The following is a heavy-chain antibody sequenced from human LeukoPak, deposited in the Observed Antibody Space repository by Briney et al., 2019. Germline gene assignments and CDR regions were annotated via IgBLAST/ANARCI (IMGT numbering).Heavy chain of an antibody. V-gene: IGHV5-51*01. D-gene: IGHD3-10*01. Sequence: PGESLKISCKGSGYTFTNYWIGWVRQVPGKGLEWMGIIYPGDADTRYSPSFQGQVPISADKSISTAYLQWRSLKASDTAMYYCARPDGAYGSGSYFHFWGQGTLVSVSS. J-gene: IGHJ4*02. CDR2: IYPGDADT. CDR1: GYTFTNYW. CDR3: ARPDGAYGSGSYFHF.